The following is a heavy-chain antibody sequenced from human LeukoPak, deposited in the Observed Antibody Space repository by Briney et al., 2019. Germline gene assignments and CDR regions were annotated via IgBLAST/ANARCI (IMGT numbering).Heavy chain of an antibody. D-gene: IGHD1-26*01. J-gene: IGHJ4*02. V-gene: IGHV3-9*01. CDR3: AKADSGAFDY. CDR1: GFTFDDYA. Sequence: GGSLRLSCAASGFTFDDYAMHWVRQAPGKGLEWVSGISWNSGSIGYADSVKGRFTISGDNAKNSLYLRMNSLRAEDTALYYCAKADSGAFDYWGQGTLVTVSS. CDR2: ISWNSGSI.